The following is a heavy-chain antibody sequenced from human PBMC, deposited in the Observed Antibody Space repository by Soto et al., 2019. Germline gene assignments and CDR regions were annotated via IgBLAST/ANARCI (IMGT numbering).Heavy chain of an antibody. CDR1: GFTFSTYA. CDR2: ISSDGTNH. J-gene: IGHJ4*02. CDR3: AGYCSSTNCYSRY. Sequence: QVQLVESGGGVVQTGRSLRLSCAASGFTFSTYAIHWVRQAPGKGLEWVAVISSDGTNHYYADSVKGRFTISRDNSKNTLYLQMSSLRVEDTAVYYCAGYCSSTNCYSRYWGQGTLVIXSS. D-gene: IGHD2-2*01. V-gene: IGHV3-30-3*01.